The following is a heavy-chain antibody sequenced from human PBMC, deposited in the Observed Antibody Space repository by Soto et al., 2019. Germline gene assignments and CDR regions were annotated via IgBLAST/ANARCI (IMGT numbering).Heavy chain of an antibody. CDR1: GLTFSDHY. Sequence: QVQLVESGGGLVKPGGSLRLSCAASGLTFSDHYMTWISQAPGKGLEWVSGISSSGSTMYYAGSVKGRFTISRDNAKNSLYLQMDSLRVEDTAVYYCARDQGGTGTMPFDYWGQGTLVTVSS. V-gene: IGHV3-11*01. D-gene: IGHD1-7*01. J-gene: IGHJ4*02. CDR3: ARDQGGTGTMPFDY. CDR2: ISSSGSTM.